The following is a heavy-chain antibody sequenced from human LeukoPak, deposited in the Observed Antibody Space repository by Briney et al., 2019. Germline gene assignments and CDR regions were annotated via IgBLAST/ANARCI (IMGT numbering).Heavy chain of an antibody. CDR2: ISAYNGNT. CDR1: GYTFTSYG. D-gene: IGHD3-16*01. CDR3: ARSSVWGSYFSYYFDY. V-gene: IGHV1-18*01. J-gene: IGHJ4*02. Sequence: ASVKVSCKASGYTFTSYGISWVRQAPGQGLEWMGWISAYNGNTNYAQKLQGRVTMTTDTSTSTAYMELRSLRSDDTAVYYCARSSVWGSYFSYYFDYWGQGTLVTVSS.